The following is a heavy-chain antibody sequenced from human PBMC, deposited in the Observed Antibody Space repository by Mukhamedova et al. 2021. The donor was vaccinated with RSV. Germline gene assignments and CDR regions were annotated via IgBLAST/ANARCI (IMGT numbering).Heavy chain of an antibody. D-gene: IGHD3-16*01. Sequence: GKGLEWVAVISYDGSNKYYADSVKGRFIISRDNSKNTLYLQMNSLRAEDTAVYYCARDLDLGGGFDYWGQGTLVTVSS. CDR2: ISYDGSNK. J-gene: IGHJ4*02. CDR3: ARDLDLGGGFDY. V-gene: IGHV3-30*17.